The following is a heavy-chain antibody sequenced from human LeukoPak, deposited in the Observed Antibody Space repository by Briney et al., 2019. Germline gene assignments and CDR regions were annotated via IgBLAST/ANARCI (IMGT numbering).Heavy chain of an antibody. CDR2: IYYSGST. CDR3: ARVAVAAGLDAFDI. D-gene: IGHD6-25*01. CDR1: GGSISSYY. V-gene: IGHV4-59*01. J-gene: IGHJ3*02. Sequence: SETLSLTCTVSGGSISSYYWSWIRQPPRKGLEWIGYIYYSGSTNYNPSLQSRVTISVDTSKNQVSLKLSSVTAADSAVYYCARVAVAAGLDAFDIWGQGTMVTVSS.